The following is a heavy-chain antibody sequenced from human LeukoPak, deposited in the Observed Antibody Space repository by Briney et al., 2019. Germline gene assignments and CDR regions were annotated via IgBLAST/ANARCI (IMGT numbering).Heavy chain of an antibody. V-gene: IGHV4-38-2*01. CDR2: IYNSAST. Sequence: KPSETLSLTCVVSGYSITNGDYWGWIRQSPGKGLEWIASIYNSASTHYNPSLRSRVTILVDTSKNEFSLKMRSVTAADTAGYYWAKNSPWGFFDYGGREPLAPVSS. J-gene: IGHJ4*02. CDR1: GYSITNGDY. CDR3: AKNSPWGFFDY. D-gene: IGHD7-27*01.